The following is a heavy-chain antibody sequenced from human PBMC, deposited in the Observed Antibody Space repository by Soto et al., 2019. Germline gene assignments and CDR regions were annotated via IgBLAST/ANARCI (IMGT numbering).Heavy chain of an antibody. V-gene: IGHV1-18*01. J-gene: IGHJ1*01. CDR1: GYTFTNYG. D-gene: IGHD4-17*01. CDR2: ISAYNGNT. Sequence: QVQLVQSGAEVKKPGASVKVSCKASGYTFTNYGISWVRQAPGQGLEWMGWISAYNGNTNYAQRLQGRLTMTTDTSTSTAHMELRSLRSDDTAVYYCARATVTTSEYFQHWGQGTLVTVSS. CDR3: ARATVTTSEYFQH.